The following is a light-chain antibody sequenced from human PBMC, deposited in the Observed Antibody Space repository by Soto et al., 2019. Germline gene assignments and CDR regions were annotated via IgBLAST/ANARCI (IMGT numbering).Light chain of an antibody. CDR3: QHYGSSPET. J-gene: IGKJ1*01. CDR1: QSVSSTY. V-gene: IGKV3-20*01. Sequence: EIVLTQSPGTLSLSPGERATLSCRASQSVSSTYVAWYQQKPGQAPRLLIYGASTRATGIPDRFSGSGSGTDFTLTISRLEPEDFAVYYCQHYGSSPETFGQGTKVDI. CDR2: GAS.